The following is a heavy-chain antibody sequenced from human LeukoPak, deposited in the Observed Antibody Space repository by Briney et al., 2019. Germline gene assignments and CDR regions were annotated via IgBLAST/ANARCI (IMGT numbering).Heavy chain of an antibody. Sequence: GGSLRLSCAASGFTFGSYWMNWVRQAPGKGLEWVANIKQAGTEKYYVDSVKGRFTISRDDAKNSLFLQMNSLRAEDTAVYFCARVRGGYYLDYWGQGTLVTVSS. CDR1: GFTFGSYW. J-gene: IGHJ4*02. D-gene: IGHD5-24*01. CDR2: IKQAGTEK. CDR3: ARVRGGYYLDY. V-gene: IGHV3-7*04.